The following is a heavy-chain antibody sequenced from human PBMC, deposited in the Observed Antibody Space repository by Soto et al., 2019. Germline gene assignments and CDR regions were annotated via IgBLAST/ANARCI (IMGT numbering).Heavy chain of an antibody. Sequence: SVKVSCKASGGTFSSYAISWVRQAPGQGLEWMGGIIPIFGTANYAQKFQGRVTITADESTSTAYMELSSLRSEDTAVYYCAREVRPYAAGYYPHYGMHVRGQGPTVTVSS. J-gene: IGHJ6*02. V-gene: IGHV1-69*13. D-gene: IGHD3-16*01. CDR3: AREVRPYAAGYYPHYGMHV. CDR1: GGTFSSYA. CDR2: IIPIFGTA.